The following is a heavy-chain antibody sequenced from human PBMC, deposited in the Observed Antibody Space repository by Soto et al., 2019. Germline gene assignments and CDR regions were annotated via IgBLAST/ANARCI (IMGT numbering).Heavy chain of an antibody. J-gene: IGHJ4*02. CDR1: GFTFNSYW. D-gene: IGHD1-26*01. CDR2: INSDGSDT. V-gene: IGHV3-74*01. CDR3: AKPSEPFRAPYYFDS. Sequence: GSLRLSCAASGFTFNSYWMHWVRQAPGKGLVWVSHINSDGSDTTYADSVKGRFTISRDDSQHTLFLQMSSLRAEDTAVYYCAKPSEPFRAPYYFDSWGQGTLVTVSS.